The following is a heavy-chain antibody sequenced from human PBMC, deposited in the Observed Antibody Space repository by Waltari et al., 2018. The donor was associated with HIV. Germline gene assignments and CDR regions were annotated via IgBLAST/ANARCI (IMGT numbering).Heavy chain of an antibody. J-gene: IGHJ4*02. CDR2: IYSGDRT. Sequence: EVQLVESGGGLVQSGESLRLSCAVSGLTVSDIYMTWLRQAPGKGLEWVSFIYSGDRTFYADSVKDRCTISRDNSKNTLFLQMNGLGAEDTAVYYCARGRFRAGPFDYWGQGTRVTVSS. CDR3: ARGRFRAGPFDY. V-gene: IGHV3-66*01. CDR1: GLTVSDIY. D-gene: IGHD6-19*01.